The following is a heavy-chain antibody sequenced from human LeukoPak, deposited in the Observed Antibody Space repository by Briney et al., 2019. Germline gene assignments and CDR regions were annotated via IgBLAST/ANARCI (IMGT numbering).Heavy chain of an antibody. J-gene: IGHJ4*02. V-gene: IGHV3-30*02. Sequence: SCKASGYTFTGYYMHWVRQAPGKGLEWVAFIRYDGSNKYYADPVKGRFTISRDNSKNTAYLHMNSLRAEDSALYYCTKWNGYADYWGQGTLVTVSS. CDR2: IRYDGSNK. CDR1: GYTFTGYY. CDR3: TKWNGYADY. D-gene: IGHD5-12*01.